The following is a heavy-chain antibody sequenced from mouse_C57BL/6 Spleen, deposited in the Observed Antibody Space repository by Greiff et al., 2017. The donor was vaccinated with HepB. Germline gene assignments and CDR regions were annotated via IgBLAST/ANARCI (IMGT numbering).Heavy chain of an antibody. CDR1: GYTFTDYY. CDR3: ARGDYDGGDAMDY. J-gene: IGHJ4*01. Sequence: QVQLQQSGAELVRPGASVKLSCKASGYTFTDYYINWVKQRPGQGLEWIARIYPGSGNTYYNEKFKGKATLTAEKSSSTAYMQLSSLTSEDSAVYFCARGDYDGGDAMDYWGQGTSVTVSS. V-gene: IGHV1-76*01. D-gene: IGHD2-4*01. CDR2: IYPGSGNT.